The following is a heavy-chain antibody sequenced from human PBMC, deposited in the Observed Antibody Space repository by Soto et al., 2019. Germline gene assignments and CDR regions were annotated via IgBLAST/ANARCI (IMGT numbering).Heavy chain of an antibody. J-gene: IGHJ4*02. Sequence: GSLRLSCAASGFTFSSYAMSWVRQAPGKGLEWVSAISGSGGSTYYADSVKGRFTISRDNSKNTLYLQMNSLRAEDTAVYYCAKVENDYIWGSYRRYYFDYWGQGTLVTVSS. V-gene: IGHV3-23*01. D-gene: IGHD3-16*02. CDR2: ISGSGGST. CDR3: AKVENDYIWGSYRRYYFDY. CDR1: GFTFSSYA.